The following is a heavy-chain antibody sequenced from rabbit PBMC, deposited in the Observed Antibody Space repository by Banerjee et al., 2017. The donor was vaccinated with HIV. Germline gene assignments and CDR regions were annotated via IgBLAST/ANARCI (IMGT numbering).Heavy chain of an antibody. D-gene: IGHD4-1*01. CDR2: INTSTGNT. J-gene: IGHJ4*01. V-gene: IGHV1S45*01. CDR1: GFSLSSGA. CDR3: ARDLAGVIGWNFNF. Sequence: QEQLEESGGDLVKPEGSLTLTCTASGFSLSSGAMSWVRQAPGKGLEWIACINTSTGNTVYASWAKGRFTISRTSSTTVTLQMTSLTAADTATYFCARDLAGVIGWNFNFWGPGTLVTVS.